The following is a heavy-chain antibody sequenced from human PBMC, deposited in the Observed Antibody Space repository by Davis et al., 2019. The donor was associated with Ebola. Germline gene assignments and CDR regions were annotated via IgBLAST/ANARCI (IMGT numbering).Heavy chain of an antibody. CDR3: VRELYDYVWLAYLDR. J-gene: IGHJ4*02. CDR2: IYSGGST. D-gene: IGHD3-16*01. CDR1: GFTVSSNY. Sequence: PGGSLRLSCAASGFTVSSNYMSWVRQAPGKGLEWVSVIYSGGSTYYADSVKGRFTISRHNSRSTLHLQMNSLKAEDTAIYYCVRELYDYVWLAYLDRWGQGTLVTVSS. V-gene: IGHV3-53*01.